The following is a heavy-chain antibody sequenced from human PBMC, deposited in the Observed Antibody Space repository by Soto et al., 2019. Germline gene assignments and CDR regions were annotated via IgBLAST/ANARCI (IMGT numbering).Heavy chain of an antibody. CDR1: GVSITPYY. D-gene: IGHD1-20*01. Sequence: SETLSLTCTVSGVSITPYYWTWIRHPPGKGLEWIGYVYHTGNTYYNPSLKSRVTISLDTSKNQVSLRLKSVPAAHTAVYYCAREQYNWKLWGQGTLVTVST. CDR3: AREQYNWKL. J-gene: IGHJ4*02. CDR2: VYHTGNT. V-gene: IGHV4-59*01.